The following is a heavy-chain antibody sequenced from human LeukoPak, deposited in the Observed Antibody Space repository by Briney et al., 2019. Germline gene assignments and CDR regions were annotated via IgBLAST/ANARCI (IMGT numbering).Heavy chain of an antibody. CDR3: ARDDGWLLFNY. V-gene: IGHV4-59*01. D-gene: IGHD3-22*01. CDR1: GGSISSYY. CDR2: IYYSGST. Sequence: SETLSLTCTVSGGSISSYYWSWIRQPPGKGLEWIGYIYYSGSTNYNPSLKSRVTISVDTSKNQFSLKLSSVTAADTAVYYCARDDGWLLFNYWGQGTLVTVSS. J-gene: IGHJ4*02.